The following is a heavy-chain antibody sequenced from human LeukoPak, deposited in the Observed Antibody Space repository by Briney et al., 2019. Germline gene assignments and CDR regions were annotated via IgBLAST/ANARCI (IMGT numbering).Heavy chain of an antibody. J-gene: IGHJ4*02. CDR3: AREYSSSWYRRIDY. CDR2: IYYSGST. V-gene: IGHV4-30-4*01. CDR1: GGSICSGYYY. Sequence: TSEILSLTCTVSGGSICSGYYYWSWIRQPPGKGLEWIGYIYYSGSTYYNPSLKSRVTISVDTSKNQFSLKLSSVTAADTAVYYCAREYSSSWYRRIDYWGQGTLVTVSS. D-gene: IGHD6-13*01.